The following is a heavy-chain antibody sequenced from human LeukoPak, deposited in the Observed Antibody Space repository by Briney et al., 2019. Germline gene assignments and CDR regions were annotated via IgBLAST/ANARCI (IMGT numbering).Heavy chain of an antibody. D-gene: IGHD3-9*01. CDR1: GASISSYY. CDR3: ARGYDILTGYYFFDY. Sequence: SETLSLTCTVSGASISSYYWSWIRQPPGKGLEWLGYIYYSGSTNYNPSLKSRVTISVDTSKNQFSLKLSSVTAADTAVYYCARGYDILTGYYFFDYWGQGTLVTVSS. V-gene: IGHV4-59*01. CDR2: IYYSGST. J-gene: IGHJ4*02.